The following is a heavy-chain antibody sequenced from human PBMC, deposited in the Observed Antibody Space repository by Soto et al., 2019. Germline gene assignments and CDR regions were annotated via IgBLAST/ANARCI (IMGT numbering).Heavy chain of an antibody. Sequence: PSETLSLTCAVSGASISTNNWWSWVRQPPGKGLEWIGEVYHSGSTNCNPSLQSRVTMSVDSSKNQFSLTLTSVTAADTAVYYCARESPGLVPPNWYDPWGQGTLVTVSS. D-gene: IGHD6-6*01. V-gene: IGHV4-4*02. J-gene: IGHJ5*02. CDR1: GASISTNNW. CDR3: ARESPGLVPPNWYDP. CDR2: VYHSGST.